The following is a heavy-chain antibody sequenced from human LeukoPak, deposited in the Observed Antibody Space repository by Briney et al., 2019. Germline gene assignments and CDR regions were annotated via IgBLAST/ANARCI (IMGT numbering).Heavy chain of an antibody. Sequence: GGSLRLSCAASGFTFSSYAMSWVRQAPGKGLEWVSAISGSGGSTHYADSVKGRFTISRDNSKNTLYLQMNSLRAEDTAVYYCAKDLLPSYYYYYGMDVWGQGTTVTVSS. V-gene: IGHV3-23*01. CDR2: ISGSGGST. J-gene: IGHJ6*02. CDR3: AKDLLPSYYYYYGMDV. CDR1: GFTFSSYA.